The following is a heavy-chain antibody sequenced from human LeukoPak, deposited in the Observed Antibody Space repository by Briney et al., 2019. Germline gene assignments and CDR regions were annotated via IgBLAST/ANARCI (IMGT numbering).Heavy chain of an antibody. J-gene: IGHJ4*02. D-gene: IGHD3-16*01. CDR2: ISYDGSNK. CDR3: ARVIGSYGNSAY. CDR1: GFTFSSYG. V-gene: IGHV3-30*03. Sequence: GGSLRLSCAASGFTFSSYGMHWVRQAPGKGLEWVAVISYDGSNKYYADSVKGRFTISRDNSKNTLYLQMNSLRAEDTAVYYCARVIGSYGNSAYWGQGTLVTVSS.